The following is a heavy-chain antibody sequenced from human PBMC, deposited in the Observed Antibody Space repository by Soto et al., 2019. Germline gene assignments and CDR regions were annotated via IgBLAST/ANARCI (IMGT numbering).Heavy chain of an antibody. CDR2: ISYNGDKT. V-gene: IGHV3-30*18. J-gene: IGHJ6*02. D-gene: IGHD3-10*01. Sequence: QVQLVESGGGVVQPGRSLRLSCAASGFTFSNSGMHWVRQAPGKGLEWVAVISYNGDKTYYADSVKGRFTISRDNSKNTLYLQMNSLRAEDMAVYYCAKDIALVRGVIIDIDVWGQGTTVTVSS. CDR1: GFTFSNSG. CDR3: AKDIALVRGVIIDIDV.